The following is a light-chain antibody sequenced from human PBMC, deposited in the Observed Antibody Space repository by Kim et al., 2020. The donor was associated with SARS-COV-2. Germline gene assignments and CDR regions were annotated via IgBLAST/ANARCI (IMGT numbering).Light chain of an antibody. Sequence: VTISCTGSSSNVGAGYEVHWYQQLPGTAPKLLIYGNSNRPSGVPDRFSGSKSGTSASLAITGLQAEDEADYYCQSYDSSLSGSGVFGGGTQLTVL. CDR1: SSNVGAGYE. J-gene: IGLJ3*02. CDR2: GNS. V-gene: IGLV1-40*01. CDR3: QSYDSSLSGSGV.